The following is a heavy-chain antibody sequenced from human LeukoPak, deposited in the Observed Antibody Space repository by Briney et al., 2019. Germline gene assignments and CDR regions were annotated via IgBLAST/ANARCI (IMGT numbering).Heavy chain of an antibody. CDR3: ARVVPDGYSDY. CDR1: GGSVSSGNYY. J-gene: IGHJ4*02. Sequence: SETLSLTCTVSGGSVSSGNYYWSWIRQPPGTGLEWIGYIYYSGSTNYNPSLKSRVTISVDTSKNQFSLRLSSMTAADTAVYYCARVVPDGYSDYWGQGTLATVSS. CDR2: IYYSGST. V-gene: IGHV4-61*01. D-gene: IGHD5-18*01.